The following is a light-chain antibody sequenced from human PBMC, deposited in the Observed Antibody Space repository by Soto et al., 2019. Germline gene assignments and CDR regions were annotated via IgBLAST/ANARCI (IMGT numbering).Light chain of an antibody. V-gene: IGKV2-30*01. CDR3: MQXSHWPPRYT. Sequence: DVVMTQSPLSLPVTLGQPASISXXXXXXXXXXXXXXXXXWFHQRPGQPPRRLIYQVSNRDSGXXDRXXGXXXAXDXTXXXXXXXXXXXXVYYCMQXSHWPPRYTFGQGTKLEIK. CDR1: XXXXXXXXXXX. CDR2: QVS. J-gene: IGKJ2*01.